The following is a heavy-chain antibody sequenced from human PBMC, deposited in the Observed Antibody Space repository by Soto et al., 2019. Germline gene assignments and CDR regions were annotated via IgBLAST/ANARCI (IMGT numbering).Heavy chain of an antibody. Sequence: QVQLQQWGAGLLKPSETLSLTCAVYGGSFSGYYWSWIRQPPGKGLEWIGEINHSGSTNYNPSLKRRVTISVDPSKNQFSLRLSSVTAADTAVYYCARGSRLKDYYDILTGYTYYFHYWGQGTLVTVSS. CDR2: INHSGST. V-gene: IGHV4-34*01. D-gene: IGHD3-9*01. J-gene: IGHJ4*02. CDR1: GGSFSGYY. CDR3: ARGSRLKDYYDILTGYTYYFHY.